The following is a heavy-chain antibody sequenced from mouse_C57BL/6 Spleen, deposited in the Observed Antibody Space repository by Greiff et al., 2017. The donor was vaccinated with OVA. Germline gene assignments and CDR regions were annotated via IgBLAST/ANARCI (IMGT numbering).Heavy chain of an antibody. D-gene: IGHD3-2*02. J-gene: IGHJ3*01. CDR1: GYTFTSYW. CDR2: IHPNSGST. Sequence: QVQLQQPGAELVKPGASVKLSCKASGYTFTSYWMHWVKQRPGQGLEWIGMIHPNSGSTNYNEKFKSKATLTVDKSSSTAYMQLSSLTSEDSAVYYCARGTAQAWFASWGQGTLVTVSA. V-gene: IGHV1-64*01. CDR3: ARGTAQAWFAS.